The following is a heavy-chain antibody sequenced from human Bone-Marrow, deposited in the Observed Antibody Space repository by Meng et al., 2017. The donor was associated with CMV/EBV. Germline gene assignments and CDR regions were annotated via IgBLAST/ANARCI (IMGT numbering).Heavy chain of an antibody. J-gene: IGHJ5*02. CDR3: AREGYITMFDP. D-gene: IGHD5-12*01. V-gene: IGHV1-2*02. CDR1: GHSFTGYY. Sequence: ASVKVSCKASGHSFTGYYMHWVRQAPGQGLEWMGLINSNSGDTQYAQKFQGRVTMTRDTSISTGYMELSRLRSDDTAVYYCAREGYITMFDPWGQGTLVTVSS. CDR2: INSNSGDT.